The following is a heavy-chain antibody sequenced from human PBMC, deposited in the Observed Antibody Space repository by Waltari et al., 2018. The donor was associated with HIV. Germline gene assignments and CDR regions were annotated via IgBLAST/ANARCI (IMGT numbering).Heavy chain of an antibody. CDR2: INHSGST. D-gene: IGHD2-15*01. V-gene: IGHV4-34*01. J-gene: IGHJ4*02. Sequence: QVQLPQWGAGLLKPSEPLSLTCAVYGGSFSGYYWSWIRQPPGKGLEWMGEINHSGSTNYNPSLKSRVTISVDTSKNQFSLKLSSVTAADTAVYYCIRGGGKGPRRGYYFDYWGQGTLVTVSS. CDR3: IRGGGKGPRRGYYFDY. CDR1: GGSFSGYY.